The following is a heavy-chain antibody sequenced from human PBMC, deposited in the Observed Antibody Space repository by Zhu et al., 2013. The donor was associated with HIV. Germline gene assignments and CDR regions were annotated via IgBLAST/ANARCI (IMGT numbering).Heavy chain of an antibody. J-gene: IGHJ4*02. D-gene: IGHD6-19*01. CDR1: GYTFTSYG. Sequence: QVQLVQSGAEVKKPGASVKVSCKASGYTFTSYGISWVRQAPGQGLEWMGWISAYNGHTKSAEQLQGRVTMTTDRLRSTAYMELRSLRSDDTAVYYCARARYSSGWYDYWGQGTLVTVSS. CDR2: ISAYNGHT. V-gene: IGHV1-18*01. CDR3: ARARYSSGWYDY.